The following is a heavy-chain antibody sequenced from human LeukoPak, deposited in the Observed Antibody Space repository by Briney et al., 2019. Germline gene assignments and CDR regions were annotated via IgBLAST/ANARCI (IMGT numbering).Heavy chain of an antibody. CDR3: ARDIEGIAAAGTEFDY. Sequence: ASVTVSCKASGYTFTSYDINWVRQATGQGLEWMGWMNPNSGNTGYAQKFQGRVTMTRNTSISTAYMELSSLRSEDTAVYYCARDIEGIAAAGTEFDYWGQGTLVTVSS. D-gene: IGHD6-13*01. J-gene: IGHJ4*02. CDR1: GYTFTSYD. CDR2: MNPNSGNT. V-gene: IGHV1-8*01.